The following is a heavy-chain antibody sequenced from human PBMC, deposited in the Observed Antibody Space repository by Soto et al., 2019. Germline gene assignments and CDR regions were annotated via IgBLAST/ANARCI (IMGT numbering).Heavy chain of an antibody. V-gene: IGHV4-4*02. CDR3: ARSAGWYAVHS. Sequence: QVQLQESGPGLVKPSGTLSLTCAVSGDSVSSPYYWCWVRQPPGKGLEWIGEVFHTWTTSYNPSRRSRVPISMDKSSNQSSLDLSSVTAADTAVYYCARSAGWYAVHSWGPGTLVIVSS. CDR2: VFHTWTT. J-gene: IGHJ4*02. D-gene: IGHD6-19*01. CDR1: GDSVSSPYY.